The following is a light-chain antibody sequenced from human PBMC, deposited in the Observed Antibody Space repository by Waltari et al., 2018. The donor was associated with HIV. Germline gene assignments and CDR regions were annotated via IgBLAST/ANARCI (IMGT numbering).Light chain of an antibody. Sequence: DIQLTQSPSSLSASVGDRVTITCRASQNIYSFLNWYQQKPGKAPELLIYSAVTLHTGVPSRFSGSGSGTDFTLTIRSLQPEDFATYYCQQSYSTPITFGQGTRLEIK. CDR1: QNIYSF. CDR2: SAV. CDR3: QQSYSTPIT. V-gene: IGKV1-39*01. J-gene: IGKJ5*01.